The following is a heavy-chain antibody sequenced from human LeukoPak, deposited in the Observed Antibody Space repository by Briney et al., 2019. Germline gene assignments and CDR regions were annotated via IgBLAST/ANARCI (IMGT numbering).Heavy chain of an antibody. CDR3: ARGGNRFGGFYFDY. CDR2: IHHSGSS. Sequence: SETLSLTCTVSADPLSSGGHYWTWIRQLPGKGLESIGFIHHSGSSRHNPSLKDRVAISVDASRKQFALRLSSVTAADTAIHYCARGGNRFGGFYFDYWGQGIQVIVSS. V-gene: IGHV4-31*03. D-gene: IGHD3-10*01. J-gene: IGHJ4*02. CDR1: ADPLSSGGHY.